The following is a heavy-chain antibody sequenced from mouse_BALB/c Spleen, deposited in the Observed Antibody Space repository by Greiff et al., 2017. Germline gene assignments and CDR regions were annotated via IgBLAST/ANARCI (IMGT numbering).Heavy chain of an antibody. V-gene: IGHV6-6*02. CDR1: GFTFSNYW. Sequence: EVQLVESGGGLVQPGGSMKLSCVASGFTFSNYWMNWVRQSPEKGLEWVAEIRLKSNNYATHYAESVKGRFTISRDDSKSSVYLQMNNLRAEDTGIYYCTRRFAYWGQGTLVTVSA. J-gene: IGHJ3*01. CDR3: TRRFAY. CDR2: IRLKSNNYAT.